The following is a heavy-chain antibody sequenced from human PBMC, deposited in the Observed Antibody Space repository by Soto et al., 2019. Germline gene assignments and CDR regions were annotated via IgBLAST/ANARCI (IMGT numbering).Heavy chain of an antibody. D-gene: IGHD5-12*01. Sequence: QVHLVQSGVEVKTPGASVKVSCQASGYTFFTYDISWVRQAPGQGLELMGGSSTYSGDTKYAQKFQGRVTITTDTSTTTAYLELRSLRSGDKAVYYCARHHGPTTSENGFDPWGQGTLVTVSS. CDR2: SSTYSGDT. CDR1: GYTFFTYD. CDR3: ARHHGPTTSENGFDP. V-gene: IGHV1-18*01. J-gene: IGHJ5*02.